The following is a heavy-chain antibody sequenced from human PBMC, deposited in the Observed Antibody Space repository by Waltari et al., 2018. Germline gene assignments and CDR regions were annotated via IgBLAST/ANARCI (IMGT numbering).Heavy chain of an antibody. D-gene: IGHD3-22*01. CDR1: GGSISSYY. CDR3: ARADYYDSSGDDY. Sequence: QVQLQESGPGLVKPSETLSLTCTVPGGSISSYYWSWIRQPPGKGLEWIGYIYYSGSTNYNPSLKSRVTISVDTSKNQFSLKLSSVTAADTAVYYCARADYYDSSGDDYWGQGTLVTVSS. CDR2: IYYSGST. J-gene: IGHJ4*02. V-gene: IGHV4-59*01.